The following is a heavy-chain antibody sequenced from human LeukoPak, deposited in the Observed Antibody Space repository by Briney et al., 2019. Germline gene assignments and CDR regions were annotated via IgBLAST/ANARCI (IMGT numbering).Heavy chain of an antibody. Sequence: GASVKVSCKVSGYTLTELSMHWVRQATGQGLEWMGWMNPNSGNTGYAQKFQGRVTMTRNTSISTAYMELSSLRSEDTAVYYCARVAGYSSSWYSYYYYMDVWGKGTTVTISS. V-gene: IGHV1-8*01. D-gene: IGHD6-13*01. CDR2: MNPNSGNT. J-gene: IGHJ6*03. CDR3: ARVAGYSSSWYSYYYYMDV. CDR1: GYTLTELS.